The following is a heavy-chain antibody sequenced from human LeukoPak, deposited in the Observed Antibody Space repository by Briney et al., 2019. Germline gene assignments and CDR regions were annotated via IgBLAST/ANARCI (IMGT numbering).Heavy chain of an antibody. CDR2: INPSGGST. D-gene: IGHD3-22*01. CDR1: GYTFTSYY. V-gene: IGHV1-46*01. Sequence: GASVKVSCKASGYTFTSYYMHWVRQAPGQGLEWMGIINPSGGSTSYAQKFQGRVTMTRDMSTSTVYMELSSLRSEDTAVYYCARGITYYYDSSGYFRSYNWFDPWGQGTLVTVSS. J-gene: IGHJ5*02. CDR3: ARGITYYYDSSGYFRSYNWFDP.